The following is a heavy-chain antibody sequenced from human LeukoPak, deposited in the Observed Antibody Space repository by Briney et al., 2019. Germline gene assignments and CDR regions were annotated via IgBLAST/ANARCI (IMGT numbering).Heavy chain of an antibody. V-gene: IGHV3-7*01. CDR3: ARDVYYYDSSGFDP. J-gene: IGHJ5*02. Sequence: GGSLRLSCVGSGFTFSNHQMNWVRQAPGKGLEWVAKIKQDGGEKHYVDSVKGRFTISRDNAKNSLYLQMNSLRAEDTAVYYCARDVYYYDSSGFDPWGQGTLVTVSS. CDR1: GFTFSNHQ. D-gene: IGHD3-22*01. CDR2: IKQDGGEK.